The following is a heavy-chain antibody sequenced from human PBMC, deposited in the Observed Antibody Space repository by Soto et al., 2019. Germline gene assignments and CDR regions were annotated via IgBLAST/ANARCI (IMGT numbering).Heavy chain of an antibody. CDR1: GRPIRSCRYY. V-gene: IGHV4-31*03. Sequence: PFKNLSLTCTVSGRPIRSCRYYWTCTRQHPGKGLGWIGYIYYTGRAYYNPSLKSRFTISVDTSNNQVSLKLSSVTAEDTAVYYCAREAYYYDSSGYFSKYFASWGQVTLATV. CDR3: AREAYYYDSSGYFSKYFAS. D-gene: IGHD3-22*01. J-gene: IGHJ4*02. CDR2: IYYTGRA.